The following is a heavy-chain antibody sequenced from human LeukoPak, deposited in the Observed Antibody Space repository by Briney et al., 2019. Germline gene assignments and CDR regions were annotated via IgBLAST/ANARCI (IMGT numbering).Heavy chain of an antibody. CDR1: GFTFGDYA. CDR3: TCGLTYDFWSGYPFDY. J-gene: IGHJ4*02. CDR2: IRSKAYGGTT. Sequence: GGSLRLSCTASGFTFGDYAMSWVRQAPGKGLEWVGFIRSKAYGGTTEYAASVKGRFTISIDDSKSIAYLQMNSLKTEDTAVYYCTCGLTYDFWSGYPFDYWGQGTLVIVSS. D-gene: IGHD3-3*01. V-gene: IGHV3-49*04.